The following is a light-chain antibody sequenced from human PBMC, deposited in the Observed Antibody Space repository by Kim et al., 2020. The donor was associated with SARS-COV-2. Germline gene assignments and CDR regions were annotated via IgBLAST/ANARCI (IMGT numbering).Light chain of an antibody. CDR1: QGIRSD. V-gene: IGKV1-17*01. Sequence: ASRGDRVTIPCRASQGIRSDLGWYQQKPGRAPTRLIDGASTLESGVPSRFSGSGSGTEFTLTISSLQPEDFATYYCLQHHGYPRTFGQGTKVDIK. J-gene: IGKJ1*01. CDR2: GAS. CDR3: LQHHGYPRT.